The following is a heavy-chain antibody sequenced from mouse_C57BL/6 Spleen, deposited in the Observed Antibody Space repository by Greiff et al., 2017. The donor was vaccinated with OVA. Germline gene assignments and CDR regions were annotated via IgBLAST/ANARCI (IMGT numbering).Heavy chain of an antibody. D-gene: IGHD2-2*01. CDR1: GYTFTSYW. Sequence: QVQLQQPGAELVMPGASVKLSCKASGYTFTSYWMHWVKQRPGQGLEWIGEIDPSDSYTNYNQKFKGKSTLTVDKSSSTAYMQLSSLTSEDSAVYYCARGGYLLFDYWGKGTTLTVSS. V-gene: IGHV1-69*01. CDR3: ARGGYLLFDY. CDR2: IDPSDSYT. J-gene: IGHJ2*01.